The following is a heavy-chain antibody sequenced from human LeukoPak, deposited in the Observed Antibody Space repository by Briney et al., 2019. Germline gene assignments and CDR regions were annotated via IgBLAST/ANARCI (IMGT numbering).Heavy chain of an antibody. CDR2: SSAYNGNT. CDR1: GGTSNSHA. V-gene: IGHV1-18*01. J-gene: IGHJ6*02. D-gene: IGHD2-2*01. CDR3: ARDQWESEVLIVVVPAAAYYGMDV. Sequence: ASVKVSCKASGGTSNSHAISWVRHTPGQGRVWVGDSSAYNGNTHYAQKLQGRVTMTTDTSTSTAYMELRSLRSDDTAVYYCARDQWESEVLIVVVPAAAYYGMDVWGQGTTVTVSS.